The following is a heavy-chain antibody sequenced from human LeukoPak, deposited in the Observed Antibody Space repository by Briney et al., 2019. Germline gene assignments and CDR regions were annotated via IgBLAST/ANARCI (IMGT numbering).Heavy chain of an antibody. V-gene: IGHV3-9*01. Sequence: GGSLRLSCAASGFTFDNYVMHWVRQVPGKGLEWVSGSSWNSGSTGYADSVKGRFTISRDNAKNSLYLQMNSLRPEDTALYYCAKSGVSGSRNYWDYFDYWGQGTLVTVSS. D-gene: IGHD3-10*01. CDR3: AKSGVSGSRNYWDYFDY. CDR2: SSWNSGST. CDR1: GFTFDNYV. J-gene: IGHJ4*02.